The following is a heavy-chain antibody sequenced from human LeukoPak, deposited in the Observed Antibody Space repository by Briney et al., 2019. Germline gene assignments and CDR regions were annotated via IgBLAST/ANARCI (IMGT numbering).Heavy chain of an antibody. Sequence: SETLSLTCAVYGGSFSGYYWSWIRQPPGEGLEWSGEINHSGSTNYNPSLTSRVTISVDTSKNQFSLKLSSVTAADTAVYYCARGLYSGYPYWGQGTLVTVSS. CDR1: GGSFSGYY. CDR3: ARGLYSGYPY. CDR2: INHSGST. J-gene: IGHJ4*02. V-gene: IGHV4-34*01. D-gene: IGHD5-12*01.